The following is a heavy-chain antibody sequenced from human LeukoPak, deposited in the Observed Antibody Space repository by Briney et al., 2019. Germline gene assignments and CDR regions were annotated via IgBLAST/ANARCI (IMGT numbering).Heavy chain of an antibody. Sequence: SETLSLTCTVSGGSISSYYWSWIRQPAGKGLEWIGRIYTSGSTNYNPSLKSRVTMSVDTSKNQFSLKLSSVTAADTAVYYCARGGSRLGAANDAFDIWGQGTMVTVSS. CDR2: IYTSGST. D-gene: IGHD3-16*01. J-gene: IGHJ3*02. CDR1: GGSISSYY. V-gene: IGHV4-4*07. CDR3: ARGGSRLGAANDAFDI.